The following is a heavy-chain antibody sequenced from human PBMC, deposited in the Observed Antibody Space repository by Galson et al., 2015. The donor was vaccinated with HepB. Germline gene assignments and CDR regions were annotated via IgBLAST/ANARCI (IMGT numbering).Heavy chain of an antibody. CDR3: VRDLIGPFAFDV. CDR1: EFAFSAYT. CDR2: ITYGADTQ. Sequence: SLRLSCAASEFAFSAYTMHWVRQAPGKGLEWVAAITYGADTQFYADSVRGRFTISRDNSASTVSLEMNSLRVEDTALYYCVRDLIGPFAFDVWGQGTMVPVS. D-gene: IGHD2-8*01. J-gene: IGHJ3*01. V-gene: IGHV3-30-3*01.